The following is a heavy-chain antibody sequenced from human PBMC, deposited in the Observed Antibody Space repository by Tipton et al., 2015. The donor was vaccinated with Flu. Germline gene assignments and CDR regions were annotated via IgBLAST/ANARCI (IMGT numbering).Heavy chain of an antibody. CDR1: GFTFSSYG. CDR2: ISYDGSNK. Sequence: SLRLSCAASGFTFSSYGMHWVRQAPGKGLEWVAVISYDGSNKYYADSVKGRFTISRDNSKNTLYLQMNSLRAEDTAVYYCAKAYYDFWSGYWPWGQGTPVTVSS. V-gene: IGHV3-30*18. CDR3: AKAYYDFWSGYWP. J-gene: IGHJ5*02. D-gene: IGHD3-3*01.